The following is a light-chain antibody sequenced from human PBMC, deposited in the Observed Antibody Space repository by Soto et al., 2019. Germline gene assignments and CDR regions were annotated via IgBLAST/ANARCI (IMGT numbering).Light chain of an antibody. J-gene: IGKJ2*01. Sequence: DIQMTQSPSTLSASVGDRVTITCRASQSISSWLAWYQQKPGKAPNLLIYKASTLGSGVPSRFSGGGSGTEFTLTIISLQHDDFATYYCQQHRSTSPSTFGQGTKLEIK. V-gene: IGKV1-5*03. CDR3: QQHRSTSPST. CDR2: KAS. CDR1: QSISSW.